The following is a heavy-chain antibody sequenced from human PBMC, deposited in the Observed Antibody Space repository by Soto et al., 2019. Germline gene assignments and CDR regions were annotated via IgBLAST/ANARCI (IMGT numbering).Heavy chain of an antibody. CDR3: ATATQYSSSREYFQH. V-gene: IGHV3-30*03. D-gene: IGHD6-13*01. CDR1: GFTFSSYG. CDR2: ISYDGSNK. Sequence: GGSLRLSCAASGFTFSSYGMHWVRQAPGKGLEWVAVISYDGSNKYYADSVKGRFTISRDNSKNTLYLQMNSLRAEDTAVYYCATATQYSSSREYFQHWGQGTLVTVSS. J-gene: IGHJ1*01.